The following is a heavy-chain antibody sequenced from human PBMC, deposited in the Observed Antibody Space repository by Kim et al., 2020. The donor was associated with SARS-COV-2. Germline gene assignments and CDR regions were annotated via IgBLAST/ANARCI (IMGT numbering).Heavy chain of an antibody. CDR3: TTDRILVIQD. Sequence: GTAEYGATVKGRFTIARDDSKNMLYLQMTSLKADDTGVYYCTTDRILVIQDWGQGTLVSVSS. V-gene: IGHV3-15*01. CDR2: GTA. D-gene: IGHD2-21*01. J-gene: IGHJ1*01.